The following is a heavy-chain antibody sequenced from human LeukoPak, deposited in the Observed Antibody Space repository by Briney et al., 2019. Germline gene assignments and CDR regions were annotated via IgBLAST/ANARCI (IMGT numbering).Heavy chain of an antibody. V-gene: IGHV3-23*01. J-gene: IGHJ3*01. CDR2: LSGSGHNT. CDR1: GFTFGSYA. CDR3: AKDRYSNYVDAFDV. Sequence: GGSLRLSCAASGFTFGSYAMSWVRQALGKGLEWVSTLSGSGHNTFNADSVEGRFIISRDNYMHTLYLQMNSLRAEDTAVYFCAKDRYSNYVDAFDVWGQGTTVTVSS. D-gene: IGHD4-11*01.